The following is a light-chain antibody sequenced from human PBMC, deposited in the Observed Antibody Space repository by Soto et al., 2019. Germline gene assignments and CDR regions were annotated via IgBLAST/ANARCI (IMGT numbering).Light chain of an antibody. J-gene: IGLJ1*01. Sequence: QSVLAQPPSASGTPGQRVTISCSGGSSNIGTNYVYWYQQLPGTAPKLLIYRNNLRPSGVPDRFSASKSGTSASLAISGLRSEDEADYFCAGWDDSLHGLLFGAGTKVTVL. CDR1: SSNIGTNY. V-gene: IGLV1-47*01. CDR2: RNN. CDR3: AGWDDSLHGLL.